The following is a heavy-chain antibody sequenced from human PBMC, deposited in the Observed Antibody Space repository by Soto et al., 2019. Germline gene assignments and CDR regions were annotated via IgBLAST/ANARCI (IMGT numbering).Heavy chain of an antibody. CDR2: IYYSGST. Sequence: SWIRQPPGKGLEWIGYIYYSGSTNYNPSLKSRVTISVDTSKNQFSLKLSSVTAADTAVYYCAGEDIVATIDAFDIWGQGTMVTVSS. D-gene: IGHD5-12*01. CDR3: AGEDIVATIDAFDI. V-gene: IGHV4-59*08. J-gene: IGHJ3*02.